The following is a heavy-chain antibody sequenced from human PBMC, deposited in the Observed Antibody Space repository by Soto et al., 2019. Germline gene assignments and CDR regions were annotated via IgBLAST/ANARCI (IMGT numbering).Heavy chain of an antibody. D-gene: IGHD1-7*01. Sequence: GASVKVSCKASGGTFSSYAISWVRQAPGQGLEWVGGVIPIFGTANYAQKFQGRVTITADESTSTAYMELSSLRSEDTAVYYCARGELAPYYYGMDVWGQGTTVTVSS. CDR2: VIPIFGTA. CDR3: ARGELAPYYYGMDV. J-gene: IGHJ6*02. V-gene: IGHV1-69*13. CDR1: GGTFSSYA.